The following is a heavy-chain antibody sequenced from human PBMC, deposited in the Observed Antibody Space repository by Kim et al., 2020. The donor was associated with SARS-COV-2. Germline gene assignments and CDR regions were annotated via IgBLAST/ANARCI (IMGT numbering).Heavy chain of an antibody. D-gene: IGHD3-22*01. V-gene: IGHV1-69*01. J-gene: IGHJ4*02. Sequence: KLQGRVTITADESTSTAYMELSSLRSEDTAVYYCASPYYYDSSGYPSFDYWGQGTLVTVSS. CDR3: ASPYYYDSSGYPSFDY.